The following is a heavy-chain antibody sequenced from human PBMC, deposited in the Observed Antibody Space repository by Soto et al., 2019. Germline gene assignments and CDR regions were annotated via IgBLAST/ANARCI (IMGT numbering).Heavy chain of an antibody. CDR3: AKDGVERWELLEAPGDNWFDP. D-gene: IGHD1-26*01. V-gene: IGHV3-23*01. CDR1: GFTFSSYA. J-gene: IGHJ5*02. CDR2: ISGSGGST. Sequence: GGSLRLSCAASGFTFSSYAMSWVRQAPGKGLEWVSAISGSGGSTYYADSVKGRFTISRDNSKNTLYLQMNSLRAEDTAVYYCAKDGVERWELLEAPGDNWFDPWGQGTLVTVSS.